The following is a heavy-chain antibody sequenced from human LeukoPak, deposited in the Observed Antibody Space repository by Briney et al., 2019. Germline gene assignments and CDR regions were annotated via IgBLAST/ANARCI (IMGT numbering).Heavy chain of an antibody. J-gene: IGHJ4*02. V-gene: IGHV3-30*18. D-gene: IGHD3-10*01. CDR2: ISYDGSNK. CDR3: AKDQGYYYGSGSLEYYFDY. Sequence: GGSLRLSCAASGFTFSSYGMHWVRQAPGKGLEWVAVISYDGSNKYYADSVKGRFTISRDNSKNTLYLQMNSLRAEDTAVYYCAKDQGYYYGSGSLEYYFDYWGQGTLVTVSS. CDR1: GFTFSSYG.